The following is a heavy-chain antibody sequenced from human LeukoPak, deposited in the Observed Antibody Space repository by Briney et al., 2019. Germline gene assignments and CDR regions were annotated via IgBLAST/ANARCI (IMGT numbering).Heavy chain of an antibody. CDR2: IYSGGST. CDR3: AREMLTTFEEVVLRYFDY. J-gene: IGHJ4*02. CDR1: GFTVSSSY. D-gene: IGHD3-16*01. Sequence: GGSLRLSCAASGFTVSSSYMSWVRQAPGKGLEWVSVIYSGGSTYYADSVKGRFTISRDNSGNTLYLHMSSLRAEDTAVYYCAREMLTTFEEVVLRYFDYWGQGTLVTVSS. V-gene: IGHV3-53*01.